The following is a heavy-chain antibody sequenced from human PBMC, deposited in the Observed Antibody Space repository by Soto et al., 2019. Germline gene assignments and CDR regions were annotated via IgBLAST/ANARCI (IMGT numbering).Heavy chain of an antibody. V-gene: IGHV3-33*01. J-gene: IGHJ5*02. D-gene: IGHD3-22*01. CDR2: IWYDGSNK. CDR1: GFTFSSYG. Sequence: HPGGSLRLSCAASGFTFSSYGMHWVRQAPGKGLEWVAVIWYDGSNKYYADSVKGRFTISRDNSKNTLYLQMNSLRAEDTAVYYCAREMYYYDSSGYYSNWFDPWGQGTLVTVSS. CDR3: AREMYYYDSSGYYSNWFDP.